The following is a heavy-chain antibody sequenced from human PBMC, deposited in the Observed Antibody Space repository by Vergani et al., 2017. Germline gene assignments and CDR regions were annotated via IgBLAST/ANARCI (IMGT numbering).Heavy chain of an antibody. CDR2: ISARYPST. CDR3: ARLSYDTTPYLQGGYDC. J-gene: IGHJ4*02. V-gene: IGHV3-23*01. D-gene: IGHD3-22*01. CDR1: GSPFSACP. Sequence: EFKLLKPGGGVIQLGGSVSFPCAALGSPFSACPMSWARQAPGKGREWFSAISARYPSTYYADSVKGRFTISRDNSKNMLYLQMNSLRAEDTAVYYCARLSYDTTPYLQGGYDCWGQGTLVSVSS.